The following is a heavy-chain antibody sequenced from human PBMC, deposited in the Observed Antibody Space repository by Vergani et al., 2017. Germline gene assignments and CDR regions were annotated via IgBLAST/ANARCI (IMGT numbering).Heavy chain of an antibody. CDR2: ISSSSAYL. V-gene: IGHV3-21*02. Sequence: VQLVESGGGLVKPGGSLRLSCEGSGFTFKNNTKTWVRQAPGKGLEWVSSISSSSAYLHYADSVKGRFTISRDNAKKSLFLQMNNLRADDTAVYYCASRVSANGGLDTWGQGTLVTVSS. J-gene: IGHJ5*02. D-gene: IGHD2-15*01. CDR3: ASRVSANGGLDT. CDR1: GFTFKNNT.